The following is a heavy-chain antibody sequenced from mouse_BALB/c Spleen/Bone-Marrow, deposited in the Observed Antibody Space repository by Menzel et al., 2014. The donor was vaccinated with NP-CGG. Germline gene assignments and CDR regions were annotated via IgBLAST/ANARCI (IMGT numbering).Heavy chain of an antibody. J-gene: IGHJ4*01. D-gene: IGHD1-1*01. CDR1: GYTFTDRA. CDR3: VLYGSMYGFYAMDF. CDR2: ISPGNDNV. Sequence: QVQLQQSDAELVKPGASGMISCKASGYTFTDRAIHRVKQKPEQGLEWIGYISPGNDNVKDNEKFKGKATLTADRSSNIAYMHLNNLSYEDSAVYFCVLYGSMYGFYAMDFWGQGTPVTGSS. V-gene: IGHV1S53*02.